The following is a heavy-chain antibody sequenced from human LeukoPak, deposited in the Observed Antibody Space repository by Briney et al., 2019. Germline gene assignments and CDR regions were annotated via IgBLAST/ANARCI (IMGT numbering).Heavy chain of an antibody. CDR3: ARGIESYGDYGY. J-gene: IGHJ4*02. V-gene: IGHV4-59*01. CDR2: MYNSGST. D-gene: IGHD4-17*01. Sequence: SETLSLTCTVSGGSISGSYWSWLRQPPGKGLEWIAYMYNSGSTNYNPSLKSRVTISIDTPKNQFSLKLSSLTAADTAIYYCARGIESYGDYGYWGQGILVTVSS. CDR1: GGSISGSY.